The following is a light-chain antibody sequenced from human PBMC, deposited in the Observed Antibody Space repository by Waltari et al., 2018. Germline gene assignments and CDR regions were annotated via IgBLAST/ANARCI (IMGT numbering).Light chain of an antibody. CDR1: SSAVGGSHD. V-gene: IGLV2-11*01. CDR2: YFP. CDR3: CSYAGSSYV. Sequence: QSALTQPRSVSGSPGQSVTIPCPGTSSAVGGSHDVSWYQQHPGKAPKLMIYYFPNRPSGVPDRFSGSKSGNTASLTISGLQAEDEADYYCCSYAGSSYVFGTGTKVTVL. J-gene: IGLJ1*01.